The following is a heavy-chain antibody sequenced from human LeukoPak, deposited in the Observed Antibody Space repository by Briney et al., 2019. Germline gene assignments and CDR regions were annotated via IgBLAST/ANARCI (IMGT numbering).Heavy chain of an antibody. CDR2: INHSGST. CDR1: GGSFSGYY. Sequence: PSETLSLTCAVYGGSFSGYYWSWIRQPPGKGLEWIGEINHSGSTNYNPSLKSRVTISVDTSKNQFSPKLSSVTAADTAVYYCASHGYCSSTSCYNWFDPWGQGTLVTVSS. J-gene: IGHJ5*02. CDR3: ASHGYCSSTSCYNWFDP. D-gene: IGHD2-2*03. V-gene: IGHV4-34*01.